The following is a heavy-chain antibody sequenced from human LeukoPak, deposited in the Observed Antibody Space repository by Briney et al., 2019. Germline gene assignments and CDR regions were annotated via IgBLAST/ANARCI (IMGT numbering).Heavy chain of an antibody. CDR2: IAYTNTI. V-gene: IGHV3-48*01. Sequence: PGGSLRLSCAASGFTFSSYGMHSVRQAPGKGLEWGAYIAYTNTIHYADSVRGRFAISRDNAKNSLYLQLNSLRAEDTAVYYCARDPHSLDYWGQGTRVTVSS. J-gene: IGHJ4*02. CDR3: ARDPHSLDY. CDR1: GFTFSSYG.